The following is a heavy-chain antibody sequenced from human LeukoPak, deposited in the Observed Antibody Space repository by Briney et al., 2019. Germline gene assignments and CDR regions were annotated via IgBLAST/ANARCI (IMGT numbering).Heavy chain of an antibody. Sequence: SETLSLTCSVSGGFNTHYYWSWIRQPPGKGLEWIGYIYHSGSTNYNPSLKSRVTISVDTSKNHFSLKLSSVTAADTAVYYCARGQWLPVFDFWGQGTLVTVSS. CDR2: IYHSGST. V-gene: IGHV4-59*01. CDR3: ARGQWLPVFDF. D-gene: IGHD3-22*01. CDR1: GGFNTHYY. J-gene: IGHJ4*02.